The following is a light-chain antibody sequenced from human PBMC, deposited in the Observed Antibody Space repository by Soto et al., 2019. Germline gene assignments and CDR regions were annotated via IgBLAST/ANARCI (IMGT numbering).Light chain of an antibody. CDR1: SSDVDGYNY. CDR2: AVS. J-gene: IGLJ1*01. Sequence: QSALTQPASVSGSPGQSITISCTGTSSDVDGYNYVSWYQQHPGNAPKLMMYAVSSRPSGVSYRFSGSKSANAASLTIAGLQAEDEADYYCTSYTSSTTLGVFGTGTKLTVL. CDR3: TSYTSSTTLGV. V-gene: IGLV2-14*01.